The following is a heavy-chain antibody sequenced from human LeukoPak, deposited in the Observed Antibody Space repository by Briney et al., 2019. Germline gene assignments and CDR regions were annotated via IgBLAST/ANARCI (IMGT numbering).Heavy chain of an antibody. V-gene: IGHV3-23*01. Sequence: PGGSLRLSCGASGFTFSSYGMSWVRQAPGKGLEWVSGISGGGGSTYYADSVKGRFTISRDNSKNTLYLQMNSLRAEDTAVYYCAKGGYYYDSSLSFDYWGQGTLVTVSS. CDR2: ISGGGGST. CDR3: AKGGYYYDSSLSFDY. CDR1: GFTFSSYG. D-gene: IGHD3-22*01. J-gene: IGHJ4*02.